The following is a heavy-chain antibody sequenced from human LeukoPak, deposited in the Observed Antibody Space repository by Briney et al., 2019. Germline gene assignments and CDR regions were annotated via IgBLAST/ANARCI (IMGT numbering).Heavy chain of an antibody. CDR1: GFTFSSYS. J-gene: IGHJ4*02. Sequence: PGGSLRLSCAASGFTFSSYSMNWVRQAPGKGLEWVSLITGSSGYIYYADSLKGRFTISRDNSKNTLYLQMNSLRAEDTAVYYCASYRGDTDYWGQGTLVTVSS. CDR2: ITGSSGYI. V-gene: IGHV3-21*04. D-gene: IGHD4-17*01. CDR3: ASYRGDTDY.